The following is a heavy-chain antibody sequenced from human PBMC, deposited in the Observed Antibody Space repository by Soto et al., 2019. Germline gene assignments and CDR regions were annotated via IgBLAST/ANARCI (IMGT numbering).Heavy chain of an antibody. CDR3: AREDYSNFDY. CDR2: ISSSSSYI. CDR1: GFTFSSYS. D-gene: IGHD4-4*01. V-gene: IGHV3-21*01. J-gene: IGHJ4*02. Sequence: VGSLRLSCAASGFTFSSYSMNWVRQAPGKGLEWVSSISSSSSYIYSTDSVKGRFTISRDNAKNSLYLQMNSLRAEDTAVYYCAREDYSNFDYWGQGTLVTVSS.